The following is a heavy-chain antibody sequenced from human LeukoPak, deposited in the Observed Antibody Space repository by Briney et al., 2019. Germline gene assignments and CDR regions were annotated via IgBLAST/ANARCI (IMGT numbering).Heavy chain of an antibody. D-gene: IGHD2-15*01. CDR1: GFTFSSYS. Sequence: PGGSLRLSCAASGFTFSSYSMNWVRQAPGKGLEWVSSISSSSSSYIYYADLVKGRFTISRDNAKNSLYLQMKSLRAEDTAVYYCARGRVVAATLFDYWGQGTLVTVSS. CDR2: ISSSSSSYI. V-gene: IGHV3-21*01. CDR3: ARGRVVAATLFDY. J-gene: IGHJ4*02.